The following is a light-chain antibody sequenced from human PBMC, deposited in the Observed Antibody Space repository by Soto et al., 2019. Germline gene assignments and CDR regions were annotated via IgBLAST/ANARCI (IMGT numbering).Light chain of an antibody. Sequence: EIQMTQSPSTLSRSVGDMVTITCRASQTISSWLAWYQQKPGKAPKLLIYKASTLKSGVPSRFRGSGYGTELTLTISSMQNDDFETYYCQHYNSYSEAFGHGTKVDIK. CDR3: QHYNSYSEA. V-gene: IGKV1-5*03. CDR1: QTISSW. CDR2: KAS. J-gene: IGKJ1*01.